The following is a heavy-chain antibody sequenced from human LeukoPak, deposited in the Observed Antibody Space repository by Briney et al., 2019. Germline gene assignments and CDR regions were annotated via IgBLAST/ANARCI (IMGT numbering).Heavy chain of an antibody. CDR2: INAGNGNT. Sequence: ASVKVSCKASGYTFTSYAMHWVRQAPGQRLEWMGWINAGNGNTKYSQEFQGRVTITRDTSASTAYMELRSLRSDDTAVYYCARDSPYCSSTSCYDYWGQGTLVTVSS. D-gene: IGHD2-2*01. CDR1: GYTFTSYA. V-gene: IGHV1-3*01. CDR3: ARDSPYCSSTSCYDY. J-gene: IGHJ4*02.